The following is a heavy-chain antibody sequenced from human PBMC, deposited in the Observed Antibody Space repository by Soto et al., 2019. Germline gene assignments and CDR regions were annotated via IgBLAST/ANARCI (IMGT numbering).Heavy chain of an antibody. CDR1: GFTFSSYS. Sequence: EVQLVESGGGLVQSGGSLRLSCAASGFTFSSYSMNWVRQAPGKGLEWVSYISSSSTIYYADSVKGRFTISRDNAKNSLYLQMKSRRAEDTAVYYWARDSFDYYDSSGPPAYWGQGTLVTVSS. CDR2: ISSSSTI. CDR3: ARDSFDYYDSSGPPAY. J-gene: IGHJ4*02. D-gene: IGHD3-22*01. V-gene: IGHV3-48*01.